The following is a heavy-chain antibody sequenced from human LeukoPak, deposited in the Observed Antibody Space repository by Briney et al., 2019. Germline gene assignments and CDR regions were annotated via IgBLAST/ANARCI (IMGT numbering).Heavy chain of an antibody. CDR3: ARDRVGGSAFDI. Sequence: GRSLRLSCAASGFSFSSYGMHWVRQAPGKGLEWVAVISYDGSNKYYADSVKGRFTISRDNSKNTLYLQMNSLRAEDTAVYYCARDRVGGSAFDIWGQGTMVTVSP. CDR2: ISYDGSNK. D-gene: IGHD3-10*01. CDR1: GFSFSSYG. J-gene: IGHJ3*02. V-gene: IGHV3-30*19.